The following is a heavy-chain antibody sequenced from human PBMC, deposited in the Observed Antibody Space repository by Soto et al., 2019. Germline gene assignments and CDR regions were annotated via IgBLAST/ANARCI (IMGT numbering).Heavy chain of an antibody. Sequence: QVQLVQSRGEVKKPGASVKVSCKASGYTFTGYYMHWVRQAPGQGLEWMGWINPNSGGTNYAQKFQGWVTMNRDTSISTAYMELSRLRSDDTAVYYCATFFWGIEGDAFDIWGQGTMVTVSS. V-gene: IGHV1-2*04. CDR2: INPNSGGT. D-gene: IGHD3-16*01. J-gene: IGHJ3*02. CDR1: GYTFTGYY. CDR3: ATFFWGIEGDAFDI.